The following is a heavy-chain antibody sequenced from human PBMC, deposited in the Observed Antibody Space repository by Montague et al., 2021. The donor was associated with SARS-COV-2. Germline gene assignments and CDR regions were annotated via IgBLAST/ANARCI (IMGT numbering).Heavy chain of an antibody. J-gene: IGHJ4*02. CDR1: GGSFSGYY. CDR3: ARGSRQWLVRPPLYYFFDY. D-gene: IGHD6-19*01. Sequence: SETLSLTCAVYGGSFSGYYWSWIRQPPGKGLEWIGEINHSGSTNYNPSXXSRVTISVDTSKNQFSLKLSSVTAADTAVYYCARGSRQWLVRPPLYYFFDYWGQGTLVTVSS. CDR2: INHSGST. V-gene: IGHV4-34*01.